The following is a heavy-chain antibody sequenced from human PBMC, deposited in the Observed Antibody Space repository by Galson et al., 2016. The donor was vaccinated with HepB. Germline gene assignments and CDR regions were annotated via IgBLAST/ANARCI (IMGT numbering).Heavy chain of an antibody. CDR1: GGSISSYY. D-gene: IGHD3-22*01. J-gene: IGHJ3*02. CDR2: IYYSGST. Sequence: GGSISSYYWSWIRQPPGKGLEWIGYIYYSGSTNYNPSLKSRVTISVDTSKNQFSLKLSSVTAAYTAVDYCARANRLGYDSIPVDIWGQGTLVTVSS. V-gene: IGHV4-59*01. CDR3: ARANRLGYDSIPVDI.